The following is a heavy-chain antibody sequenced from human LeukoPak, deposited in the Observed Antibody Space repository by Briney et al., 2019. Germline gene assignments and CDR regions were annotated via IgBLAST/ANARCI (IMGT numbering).Heavy chain of an antibody. CDR1: GFTFSSYT. J-gene: IGHJ5*02. V-gene: IGHV3-21*01. Sequence: GGSLRLSCAASGFTFSSYTMNWVRQAPGKGLEWPSSISPSGIYTWHADSVKGRFTISRDNAKNSVHLQMTSLRADDTAVYYCGRDFLGESGAGGPWGQGVLVTVSS. CDR3: GRDFLGESGAGGP. CDR2: ISPSGIYT. D-gene: IGHD3-10*01.